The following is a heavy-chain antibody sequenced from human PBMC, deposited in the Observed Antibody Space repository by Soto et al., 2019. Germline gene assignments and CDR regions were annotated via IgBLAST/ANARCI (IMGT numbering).Heavy chain of an antibody. Sequence: SVTLCLTCPVSGGSISSGGHYWSWIRPPGGKGLEWIGNIYYRVNTYYNPSLRSRVTISVDTSKNQFSLKVTSLTAADTAVYYCARHRDTSSRYLLPEYWGQRILVTVSS. CDR3: ARHRDTSSRYLLPEY. V-gene: IGHV4-39*01. D-gene: IGHD6-13*01. CDR2: IYYRVNT. CDR1: GGSISSGGHY. J-gene: IGHJ4*02.